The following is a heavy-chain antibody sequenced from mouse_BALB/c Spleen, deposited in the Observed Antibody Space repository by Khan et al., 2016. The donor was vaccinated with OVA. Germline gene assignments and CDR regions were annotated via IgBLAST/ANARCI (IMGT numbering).Heavy chain of an antibody. Sequence: QVQLQQPGTELVRPGASVKLSCKASGYTFTNSWINWVKQRPGQGLEWIGNIYPSDSYINYNQKFRDKATLTVDKSSTTAYMHLRRPTSEDSAVYYWTREEVDGSSFAYWGQGTLVTVAA. CDR3: TREEVDGSSFAY. CDR2: IYPSDSYI. V-gene: IGHV1-69*02. CDR1: GYTFTNSW. D-gene: IGHD2-3*01. J-gene: IGHJ3*01.